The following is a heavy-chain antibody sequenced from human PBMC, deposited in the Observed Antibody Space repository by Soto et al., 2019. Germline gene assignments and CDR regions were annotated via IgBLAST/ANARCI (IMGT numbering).Heavy chain of an antibody. J-gene: IGHJ1*01. V-gene: IGHV3-21*01. CDR3: VRSPKIGVRGAF. Sequence: GGSLRLSCIGSGFSFSAYNMNWVRQAPGKGLEWVSSIKVGSSRIYQPDSMKGRFTISRDDARNSVYLQINSLRAEDTALCFCVRSPKIGVRGAFWGRGTQVTVSS. D-gene: IGHD3-16*01. CDR2: IKVGSSRI. CDR1: GFSFSAYN.